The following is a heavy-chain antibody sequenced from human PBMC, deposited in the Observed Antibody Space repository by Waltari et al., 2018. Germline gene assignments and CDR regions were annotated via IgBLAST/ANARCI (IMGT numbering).Heavy chain of an antibody. CDR2: IKKDGSEK. CDR1: GFTFSDFW. V-gene: IGHV3-7*01. CDR3: ARDRGYCGGDCYKNLDS. D-gene: IGHD2-21*01. J-gene: IGHJ4*02. Sequence: EVQLVESGGGLVQQGWSLRLSCEGFGFTFSDFWMTWVRQAPGKGLEWVANIKKDGSEKYYVDSVKGRFTVSRDNAKNSLYLQMSSLRAEDTAIYYCARDRGYCGGDCYKNLDSWGQGTLVAVSS.